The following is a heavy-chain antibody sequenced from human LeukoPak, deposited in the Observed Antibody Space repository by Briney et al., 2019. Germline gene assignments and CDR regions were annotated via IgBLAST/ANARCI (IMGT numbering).Heavy chain of an antibody. Sequence: AGGSLRLSCAASGFTFSSYSMNWVRQVPGKGLEWVSSISSSSSYIYYADSVKGRFTISRDNAKNSLYLQMNSLRAEDTAVYYCARAHTYYDFWSGYYPLDYWGQGTLVTVSS. J-gene: IGHJ4*02. D-gene: IGHD3-3*01. CDR2: ISSSSSYI. V-gene: IGHV3-21*01. CDR1: GFTFSSYS. CDR3: ARAHTYYDFWSGYYPLDY.